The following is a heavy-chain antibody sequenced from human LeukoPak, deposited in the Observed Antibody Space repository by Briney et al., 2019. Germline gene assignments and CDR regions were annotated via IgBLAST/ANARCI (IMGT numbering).Heavy chain of an antibody. D-gene: IGHD6-13*01. CDR2: IYYSGST. CDR3: ARVRSSSWSTGNWFDH. Sequence: PSETLSLTCTVSGGSISSYYWSWIRQPPGKGLEWIGYIYYSGSTNYNPSLKSRVTISVDTSKNQFSLKLSSVTAADTAVYYRARVRSSSWSTGNWFDHWGQGTLVTVSS. V-gene: IGHV4-59*01. CDR1: GGSISSYY. J-gene: IGHJ5*02.